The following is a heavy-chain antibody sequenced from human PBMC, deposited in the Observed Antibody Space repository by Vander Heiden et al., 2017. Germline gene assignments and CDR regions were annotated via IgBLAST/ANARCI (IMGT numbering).Heavy chain of an antibody. J-gene: IGHJ6*02. CDR2: IYHSGST. CDR1: GGSISSSNW. D-gene: IGHD3-9*01. CDR3: AGGTALRYFDWLHTYYYYGMDV. V-gene: IGHV4-4*02. Sequence: QVQLQESGPGLVKPSGTLSLTCAVSGGSISSSNWWSWVRQPPGKGLEWIGEIYHSGSTNYNPSLKSRVTISVDKSKNQFSLKLSSVTAADTAVYYCAGGTALRYFDWLHTYYYYGMDVWGQGTTVTVSS.